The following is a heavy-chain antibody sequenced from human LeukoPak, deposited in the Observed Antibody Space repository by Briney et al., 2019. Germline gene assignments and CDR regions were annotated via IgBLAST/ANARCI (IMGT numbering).Heavy chain of an antibody. CDR3: ARDILALEGDYLFDY. J-gene: IGHJ4*02. D-gene: IGHD4-17*01. Sequence: SVKVSCKASGYTFTGYYMHWVRQAPGQGLEWMGRIIPIFGTANYAQKFQGRVTITTDESTSTAYMELSSLRSEDTAVYYCARDILALEGDYLFDYWGQGTLVTVSS. CDR2: IIPIFGTA. V-gene: IGHV1-69*05. CDR1: GYTFTGYY.